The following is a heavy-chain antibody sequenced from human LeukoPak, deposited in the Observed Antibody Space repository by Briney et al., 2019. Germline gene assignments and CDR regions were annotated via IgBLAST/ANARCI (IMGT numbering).Heavy chain of an antibody. CDR2: MNPVSGKA. Sequence: ASVKVSCKASGYTFTNFDINWVRQAPGQGLEWMGWMNPVSGKAGSAQKFQGRVTLTRDTSISTAYMEVSSLRFDDPAFYYCARAPMGTAPLYWGQGTLVTVSS. CDR3: ARAPMGTAPLY. CDR1: GYTFTNFD. D-gene: IGHD1/OR15-1a*01. J-gene: IGHJ4*02. V-gene: IGHV1-8*01.